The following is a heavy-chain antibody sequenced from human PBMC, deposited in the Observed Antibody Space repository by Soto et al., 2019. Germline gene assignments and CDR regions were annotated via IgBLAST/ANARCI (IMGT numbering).Heavy chain of an antibody. CDR2: IYYSETT. CDR1: GGSVSSGTYY. Sequence: QVQVQESGPGLVKPSETLSLTCTVSGGSVSSGTYYWTWIRQPPGKGLEWIGGIYYSETTDYNPSLKSRVTISLDTSKNEFSLRLSSVTASATAVYYCAALGYDFWSGYSDVYYYCMDIWGQGTTVTVSS. J-gene: IGHJ6*02. V-gene: IGHV4-61*01. CDR3: AALGYDFWSGYSDVYYYCMDI. D-gene: IGHD3-3*01.